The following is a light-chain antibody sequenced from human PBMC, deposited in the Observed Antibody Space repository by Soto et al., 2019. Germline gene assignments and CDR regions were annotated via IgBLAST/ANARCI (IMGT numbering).Light chain of an antibody. CDR3: SSYTSTTASYVV. CDR2: DVS. J-gene: IGLJ2*01. V-gene: IGLV2-14*03. Sequence: QSALTQPASVSGSPGQSITISCTGTSSDVGGYKFVSWYQQHPGKVPKLMIYDVSNRPSGVSSRFSGSKSGNTASLTISGLQADDEADYYCSSYTSTTASYVVFGGGTKLTVL. CDR1: SSDVGGYKF.